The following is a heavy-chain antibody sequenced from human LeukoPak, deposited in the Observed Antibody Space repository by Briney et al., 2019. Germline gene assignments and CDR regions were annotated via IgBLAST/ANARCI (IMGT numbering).Heavy chain of an antibody. Sequence: SETLSLTCAVYGGSFSGYYWSWIRQPPGKGLEWIGAINHSGSTNYNPSLKSRGTISVDTSKNQFSLKLSSVTAADTAVYYCARGGPVLAVAGTADYWGQGTLVTVSS. CDR3: ARGGPVLAVAGTADY. CDR2: INHSGST. CDR1: GGSFSGYY. V-gene: IGHV4-34*01. D-gene: IGHD6-19*01. J-gene: IGHJ4*02.